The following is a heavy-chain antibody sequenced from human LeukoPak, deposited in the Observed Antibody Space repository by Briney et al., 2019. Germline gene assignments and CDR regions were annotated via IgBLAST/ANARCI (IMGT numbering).Heavy chain of an antibody. CDR3: AKTQGPYDSSGYYYGYFDY. V-gene: IGHV3-30*18. CDR1: GFIFSGYG. D-gene: IGHD3-22*01. J-gene: IGHJ4*02. CDR2: ISYDGSNK. Sequence: GSLRLSCAASGFIFSGYGMHWVRQAPGKGLEWVAVISYDGSNKYYADSVKGRFTVSRDNSKNTLYLQMNSLRAEDTAVYYCAKTQGPYDSSGYYYGYFDYWGQGTLVTVSS.